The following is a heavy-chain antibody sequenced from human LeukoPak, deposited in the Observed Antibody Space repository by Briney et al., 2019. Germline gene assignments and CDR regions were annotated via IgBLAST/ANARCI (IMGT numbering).Heavy chain of an antibody. D-gene: IGHD4-17*01. V-gene: IGHV4-39*01. CDR3: ARFPTTVTRSGEGLGH. J-gene: IGHJ4*02. CDR2: IYYSGNT. CDR1: GGSISSSSYY. Sequence: SETLSLTCTVSGGSISSSSYYWGWIRQPPGKGLEWIGSIYYSGNTYYNPSLKSRVTISVDTSTNQFSLKLSSVTAADTAVYYCARFPTTVTRSGEGLGHWGQGTLVTVSS.